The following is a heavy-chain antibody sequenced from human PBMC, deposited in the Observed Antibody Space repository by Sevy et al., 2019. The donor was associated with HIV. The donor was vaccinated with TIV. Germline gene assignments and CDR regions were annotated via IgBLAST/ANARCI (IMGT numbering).Heavy chain of an antibody. J-gene: IGHJ6*02. V-gene: IGHV3-53*01. CDR1: GFTVSSNY. CDR2: IYSGGST. CDR3: ARDPVLRYFVPYGMDV. Sequence: GGSLRLSCAASGFTVSSNYMSWVRQAPGKGLEWVSVIYSGGSTYYADSVKGRFTISRDNSKNTLYLQMNSLRAEDTAVYYCARDPVLRYFVPYGMDVWGQGTTVTVSS. D-gene: IGHD3-9*01.